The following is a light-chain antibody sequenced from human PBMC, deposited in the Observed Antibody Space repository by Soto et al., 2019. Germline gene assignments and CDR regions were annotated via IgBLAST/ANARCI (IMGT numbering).Light chain of an antibody. CDR3: HQYGYSLWT. Sequence: DIVMTQSPATLSVSPGERATLSCRASQSVSSNLAWYQQKPGQAPRLLIYGASSRATGIPDRFSGSGSGTDFTLTISRLEPEDFALYYCHQYGYSLWTFGQGTKVDIK. V-gene: IGKV3-20*01. CDR2: GAS. J-gene: IGKJ1*01. CDR1: QSVSSN.